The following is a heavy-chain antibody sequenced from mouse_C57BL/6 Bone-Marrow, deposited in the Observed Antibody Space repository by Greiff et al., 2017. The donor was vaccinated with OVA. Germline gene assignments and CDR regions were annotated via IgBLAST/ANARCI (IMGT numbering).Heavy chain of an antibody. CDR2: ISSGGSYT. CDR3: ARLGGLFAY. CDR1: GFTFSSYG. Sequence: EVKLVESGGDLVKPGGSLKLSCAASGFTFSSYGMSWVRQTPDKRLEWVATISSGGSYTYYPDSVKGRFTISRDNAKNTLYLQMSSLKSEDTAMYYCARLGGLFAYWGQGTLVTVSA. J-gene: IGHJ3*01. D-gene: IGHD1-1*02. V-gene: IGHV5-6*01.